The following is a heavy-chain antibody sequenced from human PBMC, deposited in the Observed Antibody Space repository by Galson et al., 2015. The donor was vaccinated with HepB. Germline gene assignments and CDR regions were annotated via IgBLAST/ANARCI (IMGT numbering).Heavy chain of an antibody. V-gene: IGHV4-39*07. Sequence: ETLSLTCTVSGGSISSSSYYWGWIRQPPGKGLEWIGSIYYSGSTYYNPSLKSRVTISVDTSKNQFSLKLSSVTAADTAVYYCAREIITGTTEWFDPWGQGTLVTVSS. CDR3: AREIITGTTEWFDP. D-gene: IGHD1-7*01. CDR2: IYYSGST. CDR1: GGSISSSSYY. J-gene: IGHJ5*02.